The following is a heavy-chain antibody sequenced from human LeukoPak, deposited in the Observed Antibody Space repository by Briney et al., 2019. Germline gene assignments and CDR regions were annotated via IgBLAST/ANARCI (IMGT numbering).Heavy chain of an antibody. V-gene: IGHV3-23*01. CDR2: IGGSGGTT. J-gene: IGHJ4*02. D-gene: IGHD4-17*01. CDR3: AKDDGSDYLRSYFDY. CDR1: GFTFSTYA. Sequence: GGSLRLSCAASGFTFSTYAMSWVRRPPGKGLEWVSAIGGSGGTTYCADSVKGRFTISRDNSKNTLYLQMNSLRAEDTAVYYCAKDDGSDYLRSYFDYWGQGTLVTVSS.